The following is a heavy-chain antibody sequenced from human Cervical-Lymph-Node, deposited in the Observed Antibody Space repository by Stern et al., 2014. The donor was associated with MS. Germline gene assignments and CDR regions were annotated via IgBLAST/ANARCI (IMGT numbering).Heavy chain of an antibody. D-gene: IGHD6-6*01. CDR2: IHYSGST. CDR1: GGSISRGGYY. J-gene: IGHJ5*02. Sequence: QVQLQESGPGLVKPSQTLSLTCTVSGGSISRGGYYWNWIRQHPGKGLEWIGYIHYSGSTYYNPSLKSRVTISVDTSKNQFSLKLSYVTAADTAVYYCARDWDGSSRWFDPWGQGTLVTVSS. CDR3: ARDWDGSSRWFDP. V-gene: IGHV4-31*03.